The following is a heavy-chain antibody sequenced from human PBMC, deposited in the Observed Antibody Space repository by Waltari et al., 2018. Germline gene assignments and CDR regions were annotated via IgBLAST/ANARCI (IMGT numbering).Heavy chain of an antibody. CDR1: GFTFNDYG. Sequence: EVQLVESGGGMLRPGGSLRLSCAASGFTFNDYGMSWVRQVPGGGLEWVSGINVSGARTSYADSVIGRFTVSRDNAMNSLYLEMSSLRAEDTALYYCVREVFGSGWRESYFFDYWGQGTVVTVSS. D-gene: IGHD6-19*01. CDR2: INVSGART. V-gene: IGHV3-20*04. J-gene: IGHJ4*02. CDR3: VREVFGSGWRESYFFDY.